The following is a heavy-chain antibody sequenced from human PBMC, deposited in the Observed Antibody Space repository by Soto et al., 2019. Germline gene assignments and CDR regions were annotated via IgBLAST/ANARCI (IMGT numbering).Heavy chain of an antibody. CDR1: GFTFSDYW. D-gene: IGHD6-13*01. V-gene: IGHV3-7*05. CDR3: ARDGVAPGLYFDH. J-gene: IGHJ4*02. Sequence: GGSLRLSCAASGFTFSDYWMNWVRQAPGKGLEWVASIKYDGGEKSYVDSVEGRFTISRDNAKNSLYLQVASLRAEDTAVYYCARDGVAPGLYFDHWGQGTLVTVSS. CDR2: IKYDGGEK.